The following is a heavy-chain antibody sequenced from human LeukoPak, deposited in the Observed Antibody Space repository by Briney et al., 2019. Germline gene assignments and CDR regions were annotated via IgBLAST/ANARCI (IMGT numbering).Heavy chain of an antibody. Sequence: GGSLRLSCAASGFTFSSYWMSWVRQAPGKGLEWVANIKQDGSEKYYVDSVKGRFTISRDNAKNSLYLQMNRLRAEDTAVYYCARDPAPYYYGMDVWGLGTTVTVSS. V-gene: IGHV3-7*01. J-gene: IGHJ6*02. CDR1: GFTFSSYW. CDR3: ARDPAPYYYGMDV. CDR2: IKQDGSEK.